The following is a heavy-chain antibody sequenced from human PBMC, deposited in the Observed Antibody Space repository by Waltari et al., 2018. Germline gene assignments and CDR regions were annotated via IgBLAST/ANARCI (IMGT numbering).Heavy chain of an antibody. CDR1: GFSLSTSGVG. CDR3: AHRPPSYCSGGSCYSGTFDY. V-gene: IGHV2-5*01. Sequence: QITLKESGPTLVKPTQTLTLTCTFSGFSLSTSGVGVCWIRQPPGKALEWLALIYWNDDKRYSPSLKSRLTITKDTSKNQVVLTMTNMDPVDTATYYCAHRPPSYCSGGSCYSGTFDYWGQGTLVTVSS. J-gene: IGHJ4*02. D-gene: IGHD2-15*01. CDR2: IYWNDDK.